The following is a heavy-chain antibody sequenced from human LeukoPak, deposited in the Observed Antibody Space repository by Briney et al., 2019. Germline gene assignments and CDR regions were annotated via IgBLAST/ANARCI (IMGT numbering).Heavy chain of an antibody. Sequence: PSQTLSLTCTVSGGSISSGGYYWSWIRQPPGKGLEWIGEINHSGSTNYNPSLKSRVTISVDTSKNQFSLKLSPVTAADTAVYYCARGRTNSYWGQGTLVTVSS. D-gene: IGHD1-7*01. CDR1: GGSISSGGYY. CDR3: ARGRTNSY. J-gene: IGHJ4*02. V-gene: IGHV4-30-2*01. CDR2: INHSGST.